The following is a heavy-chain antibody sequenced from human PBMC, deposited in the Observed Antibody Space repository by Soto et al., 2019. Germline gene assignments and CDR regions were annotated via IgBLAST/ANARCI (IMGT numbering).Heavy chain of an antibody. D-gene: IGHD2-21*02. CDR1: GASISRYY. V-gene: IGHV4-59*01. CDR2: LYNTGST. J-gene: IGHJ6*02. Sequence: PSETLSLTCTVSGASISRYYWSWIRQSPGKGLEWIGYLYNTGSTIYNPSLKSRVTISVDTSKNQFSLKMNSVTAADTAVYYCARDLVGYCGVHCYPLAVWGQGTSDPVSS. CDR3: ARDLVGYCGVHCYPLAV.